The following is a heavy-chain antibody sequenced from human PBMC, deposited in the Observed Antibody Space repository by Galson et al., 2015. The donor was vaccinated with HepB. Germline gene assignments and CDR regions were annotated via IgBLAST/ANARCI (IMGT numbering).Heavy chain of an antibody. Sequence: SLRLSCAASGFTFSSYGMHWVRQAPGKGLEWVAVIWYDGSNKYYADSVKGRFTISRDNSKNTLYLQMNSLRAEDTAVYYCARDHGSGSYLLEFDYWGQGTLVTVSS. V-gene: IGHV3-33*01. CDR1: GFTFSSYG. CDR3: ARDHGSGSYLLEFDY. J-gene: IGHJ4*02. D-gene: IGHD3-10*01. CDR2: IWYDGSNK.